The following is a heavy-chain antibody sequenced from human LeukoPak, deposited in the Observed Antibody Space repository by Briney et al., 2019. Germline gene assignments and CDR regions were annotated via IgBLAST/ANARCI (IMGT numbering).Heavy chain of an antibody. Sequence: GASVKVSCKASGYTFTSYGISWVRQAPGQGLEWMGWINPNSGGTNYAQKFQGRVTMTRDTSISTAYMELSRLRSDDTAVYYCAREVMVRGVIAPRRGYFDYWGQGTLVTVSS. D-gene: IGHD3-10*01. CDR1: GYTFTSYG. V-gene: IGHV1-2*02. CDR2: INPNSGGT. CDR3: AREVMVRGVIAPRRGYFDY. J-gene: IGHJ4*02.